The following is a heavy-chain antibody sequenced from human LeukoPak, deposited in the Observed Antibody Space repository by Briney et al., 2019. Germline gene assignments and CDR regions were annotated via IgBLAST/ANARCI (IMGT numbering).Heavy chain of an antibody. Sequence: PGGSLRLSCAASGFTVSSNYMSWVRQAPGKGLEWVSVIYSGGSTYYADSVKGRFTISRDNSKNTLYLQMNSLRAEDTAVYYCAREDEWELLYYWGQGTLVTVS. CDR2: IYSGGST. CDR1: GFTVSSNY. J-gene: IGHJ4*02. V-gene: IGHV3-53*01. CDR3: AREDEWELLYY. D-gene: IGHD1-26*01.